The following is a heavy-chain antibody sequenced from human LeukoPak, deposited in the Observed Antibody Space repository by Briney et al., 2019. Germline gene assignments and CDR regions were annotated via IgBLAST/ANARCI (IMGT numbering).Heavy chain of an antibody. CDR1: SYSLSSHYY. CDR3: ARDTWNDYVWGSYRFSFDY. J-gene: IGHJ4*02. V-gene: IGHV4-38-2*02. D-gene: IGHD3-16*02. Sequence: SETLSLTCTVSSYSLSSHYYWGWIRQTPEKGLEWIGSFYHTGSTYYNPSLKSRVSISLDTSTNQFSLILTSVTAADTAVYYCARDTWNDYVWGSYRFSFDYWGQGTLVTVSS. CDR2: FYHTGST.